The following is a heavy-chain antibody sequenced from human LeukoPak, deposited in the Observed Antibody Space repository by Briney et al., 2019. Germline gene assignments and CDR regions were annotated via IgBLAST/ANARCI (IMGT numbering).Heavy chain of an antibody. V-gene: IGHV4-4*07. D-gene: IGHD5-18*01. CDR3: ARSRYSYGYESYYYYYYMDV. Sequence: PSETLSLTCTVSGGSISSYYWSWIRQPAGKGLEWIGRIYTSGSTNYNPSLKSRVTMSVDTSKNQFSLKLSSVTAADTAVYYCARSRYSYGYESYYYYYYMDVWGKGTTVTVSS. J-gene: IGHJ6*03. CDR2: IYTSGST. CDR1: GGSISSYY.